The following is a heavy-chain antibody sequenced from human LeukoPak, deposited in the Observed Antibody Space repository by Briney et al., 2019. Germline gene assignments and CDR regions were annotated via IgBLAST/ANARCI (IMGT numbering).Heavy chain of an antibody. Sequence: GGSLRLSCAASGFTFNNYGMHWVRQAPGKGLEWVAVIWYDGTNIYYTDSVKGRFTISRGNSKNTLDLQMNSLRAEDTAVYYCAKDGGTSVGDYFHSWGQGTLVTVSS. V-gene: IGHV3-33*03. CDR2: IWYDGTNI. CDR1: GFTFNNYG. CDR3: AKDGGTSVGDYFHS. D-gene: IGHD1-7*01. J-gene: IGHJ4*02.